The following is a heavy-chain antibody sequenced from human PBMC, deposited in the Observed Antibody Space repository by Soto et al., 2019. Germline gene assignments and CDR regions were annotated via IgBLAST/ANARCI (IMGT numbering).Heavy chain of an antibody. Sequence: EVQLVESGGGLVQPGGSLRLSCAASGFTFSSYSMNWVRQAPGKGLEWLSYISSSISTMHYADFVKGRFTISRDNAKNSLYLQINSLRDEDTAVYYCAREVRDTAVADFDYWGQGTLVTVSS. CDR1: GFTFSSYS. CDR3: AREVRDTAVADFDY. V-gene: IGHV3-48*02. J-gene: IGHJ4*02. CDR2: ISSSISTM. D-gene: IGHD5-18*01.